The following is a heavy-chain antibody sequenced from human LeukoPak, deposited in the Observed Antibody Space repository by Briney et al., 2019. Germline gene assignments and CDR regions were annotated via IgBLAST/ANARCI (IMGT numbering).Heavy chain of an antibody. D-gene: IGHD4-17*01. CDR3: ARVLYGDYYFDY. CDR2: INHSGST. CDR1: GGSFSGYY. J-gene: IGHJ4*02. V-gene: IGHV4-34*01. Sequence: SETLSLTCAVYGGSFSGYYWSWIRQPPGKGLEWIGEINHSGSTNYNPSLKSRVTISVDTSKNQFSLKLSSVTAAGTAVYYCARVLYGDYYFDYWGQATLVTVSS.